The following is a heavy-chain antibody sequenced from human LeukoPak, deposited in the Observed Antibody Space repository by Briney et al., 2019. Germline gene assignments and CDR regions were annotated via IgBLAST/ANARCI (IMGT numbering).Heavy chain of an antibody. CDR1: GYTFTVYY. CDR3: ARDRIVGASPRRYYYYYMDV. V-gene: IGHV1-46*01. CDR2: INPSGGST. J-gene: IGHJ6*03. Sequence: GASVKVSCKASGYTFTVYYMHWVRQAPGQGLEWMGLINPSGGSTSYAQRFQGRVTMTRDTSTSTVCMELSSLRSEDTAVYYCARDRIVGASPRRYYYYYMDVWGKGTTVTISS. D-gene: IGHD1-26*01.